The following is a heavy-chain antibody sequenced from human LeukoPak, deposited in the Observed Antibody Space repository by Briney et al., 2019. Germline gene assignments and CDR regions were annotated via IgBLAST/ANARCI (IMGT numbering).Heavy chain of an antibody. CDR2: IRSKAYGGTT. CDR1: GFTFGDYS. J-gene: IGHJ4*02. Sequence: GGSLRLSCTASGFTFGDYSMNWVRQAPGKGLEWVGFIRSKAYGGTTEYAASVKGGFIISRDDSKSIAYLQMNSLKTEDTAVYYCTGSFGELTFFDYWGQGTLVTVSS. V-gene: IGHV3-49*04. D-gene: IGHD3-10*01. CDR3: TGSFGELTFFDY.